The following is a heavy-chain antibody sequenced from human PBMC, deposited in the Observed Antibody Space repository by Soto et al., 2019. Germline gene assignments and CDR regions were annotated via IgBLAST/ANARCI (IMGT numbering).Heavy chain of an antibody. Sequence: QVQLQESGPGLVKPSQTLSLTCTVSGGSISSGGYYWSWIRQHPGKGLEWIGYIYYSGSTYYNPSLRRRVTISVDTSKNQFSLKLSSVTAADTAVYYCAREGGIVGATAADYWGQGTLVTVSS. J-gene: IGHJ4*02. CDR1: GGSISSGGYY. CDR2: IYYSGST. V-gene: IGHV4-31*03. CDR3: AREGGIVGATAADY. D-gene: IGHD1-26*01.